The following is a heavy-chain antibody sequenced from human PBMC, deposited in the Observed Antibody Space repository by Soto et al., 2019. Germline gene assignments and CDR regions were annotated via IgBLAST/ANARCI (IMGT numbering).Heavy chain of an antibody. CDR2: ISWDGHST. D-gene: IGHD6-19*01. CDR3: AKSQTRIEVAANLDY. V-gene: IGHV3-43*01. CDR1: VFAFDYYS. Sequence: WGSLLVSCASSVFAFDYYSLHWVRQAPGKGLEWVSLISWDGHSTYYADSVKGRFIISRDNSKNSLYLQMNSLRSEDAAIYYCAKSQTRIEVAANLDYWGQGTMVTVSS. J-gene: IGHJ4*02.